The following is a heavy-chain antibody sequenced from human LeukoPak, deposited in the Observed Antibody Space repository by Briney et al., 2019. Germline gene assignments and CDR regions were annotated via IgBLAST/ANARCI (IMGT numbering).Heavy chain of an antibody. J-gene: IGHJ4*02. V-gene: IGHV3-30-3*01. CDR1: GFTFSSYA. CDR2: ISYDGSNK. D-gene: IGHD3-10*01. CDR3: ARDASMVRGVATHYFDY. Sequence: GRSLRLSCAASGFTFSSYAMHWVRQAPGKGLEWVAVISYDGSNKYYADSVKGRFTISRDNSKNTLYLQMNSLRAEYTAVYYCARDASMVRGVATHYFDYWGQGTLVTVSS.